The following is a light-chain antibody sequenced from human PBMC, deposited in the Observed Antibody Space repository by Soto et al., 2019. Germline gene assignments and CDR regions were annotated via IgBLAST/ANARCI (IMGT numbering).Light chain of an antibody. CDR1: QSISSK. CDR2: KAS. Sequence: DIQMTQSPPTLPATVGDRVTITCWASQSISSKLAWYQQKPGKAPKVLINKASSLQSGVPSRFSGSGSGTEFTLTISSLQPDDFATYYCQQYSSYSFTFGGGTKVEIK. J-gene: IGKJ4*01. V-gene: IGKV1-5*03. CDR3: QQYSSYSFT.